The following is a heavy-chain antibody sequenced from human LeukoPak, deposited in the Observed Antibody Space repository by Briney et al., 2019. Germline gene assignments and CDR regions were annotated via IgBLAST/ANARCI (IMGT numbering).Heavy chain of an antibody. CDR2: ITGDDGRT. J-gene: IGHJ4*02. CDR1: GFSLYTYG. D-gene: IGHD3-16*01. Sequence: GGSLRLSCAASGFSLYTYGMHWVRQAPGKGLEWVSGITGDDGRTHYADSVRGRFTISGDNSKNTLSLHMSSLRAEDTAIYYCASSIRFGEDYWGQGTLVTVSP. CDR3: ASSIRFGEDY. V-gene: IGHV3-23*01.